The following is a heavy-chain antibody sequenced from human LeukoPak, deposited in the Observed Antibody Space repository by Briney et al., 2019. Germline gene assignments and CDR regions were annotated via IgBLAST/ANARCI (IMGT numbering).Heavy chain of an antibody. Sequence: ASVKASCKASGYTFTTYGISWVRQAPGQGLEWMGWISTYNGNTNYAQNLQGRVTMTTDTSTSTAHMELRSLRSDDTAVYYCARGDYYYDSSGYGWFDPWGQGTLVTVSS. CDR3: ARGDYYYDSSGYGWFDP. CDR1: GYTFTTYG. D-gene: IGHD3-22*01. CDR2: ISTYNGNT. V-gene: IGHV1-18*01. J-gene: IGHJ5*02.